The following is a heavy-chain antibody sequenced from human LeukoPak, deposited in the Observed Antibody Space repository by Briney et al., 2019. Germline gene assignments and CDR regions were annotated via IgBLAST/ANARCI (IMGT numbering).Heavy chain of an antibody. CDR3: ARGSKQLVTYYYYYYMDV. J-gene: IGHJ6*03. V-gene: IGHV4-59*01. CDR1: GGSISSYY. CDR2: IYYSGST. Sequence: PSETLSLTCTVSGGSISSYYWSWIRQPPGKGLEWIGYIYYSGSTNYNPSLKSRVTISVDTSKNQFSLKLSSVTAADTAVYYCARGSKQLVTYYYYYYMDVWGKGTTVTVSS. D-gene: IGHD6-13*01.